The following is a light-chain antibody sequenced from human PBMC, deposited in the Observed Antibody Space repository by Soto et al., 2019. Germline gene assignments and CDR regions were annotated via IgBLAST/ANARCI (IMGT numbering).Light chain of an antibody. CDR1: QSVGRNY. J-gene: IGKJ4*01. CDR2: GAS. CDR3: QQYASSPLT. V-gene: IGKV3-20*01. Sequence: EIVLTQSPGTLSVSPGERATLSCRAIQSVGRNYLAWYQQKPGQAPRLLIYGASIRATGIPDRFSGSGSGTDFTLTISRLEPEDFAVYYCQQYASSPLTFGGGTKVETK.